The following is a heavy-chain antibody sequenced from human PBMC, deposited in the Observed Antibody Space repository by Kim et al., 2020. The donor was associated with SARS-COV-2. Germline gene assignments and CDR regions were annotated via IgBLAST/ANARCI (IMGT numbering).Heavy chain of an antibody. J-gene: IGHJ4*02. CDR2: ISSSSSTI. Sequence: GGSLRLSCAASGFTFRSYPMNWVRQAPGKGLEWASYISSSSSTIYYADSVKGRFTISRDNAKKSLCLQMNSLRDEDTAVYYCARGGVRDSSGYSGDYWGPGTPVTISS. D-gene: IGHD3-22*01. CDR3: ARGGVRDSSGYSGDY. V-gene: IGHV3-48*02. CDR1: GFTFRSYP.